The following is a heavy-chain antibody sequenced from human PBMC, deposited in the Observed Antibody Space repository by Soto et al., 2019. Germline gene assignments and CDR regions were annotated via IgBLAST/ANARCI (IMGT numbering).Heavy chain of an antibody. D-gene: IGHD2-15*01. Sequence: QVQLQESGPGLVKPSETLSLTCTVSGGSISSYYWSWIRQPPGKGLEWIGYIYYSGSTNYNPSLKSRVPISLGTSKNQFSLKLSSLTAADTAVYFCARHRPCSSPFYYDYWGQGTLVTVSS. CDR3: ARHRPCSSPFYYDY. V-gene: IGHV4-59*08. CDR2: IYYSGST. CDR1: GGSISSYY. J-gene: IGHJ4*02.